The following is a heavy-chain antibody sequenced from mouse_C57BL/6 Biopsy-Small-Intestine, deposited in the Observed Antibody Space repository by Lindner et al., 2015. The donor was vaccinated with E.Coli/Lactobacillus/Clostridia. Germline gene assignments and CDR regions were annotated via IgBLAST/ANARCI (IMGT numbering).Heavy chain of an antibody. CDR3: AKETGDGPSGRDASDT. CDR1: GYTFTDYF. Sequence: SVKVSCKASGYTFTDYFVHWVRQAPGQGLEWVGWINPDSGGTKYVQKFQGRVAMTADTSLSTVYMELSGLTSDDTAIYYCAKETGDGPSGRDASDTWGQGTMVTVSS. D-gene: IGHD2-3*01. CDR2: INPDSGGT. V-gene: IGHV1-84*02. J-gene: IGHJ3*01.